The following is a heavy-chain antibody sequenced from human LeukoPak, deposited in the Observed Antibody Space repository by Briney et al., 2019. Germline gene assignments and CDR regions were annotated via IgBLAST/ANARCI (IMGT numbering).Heavy chain of an antibody. D-gene: IGHD1-26*01. CDR3: ARARGVGASWFDP. Sequence: SETLSLTCTVSGGSISSYYWGWIRQPPGKGLEWIGYIYYSGSTNYNPSLKSRVTISVDTSKNQFSLKLSSVTAADTAVYYCARARGVGASWFDPWGQGTLVTVSS. J-gene: IGHJ5*02. CDR2: IYYSGST. CDR1: GGSISSYY. V-gene: IGHV4-59*01.